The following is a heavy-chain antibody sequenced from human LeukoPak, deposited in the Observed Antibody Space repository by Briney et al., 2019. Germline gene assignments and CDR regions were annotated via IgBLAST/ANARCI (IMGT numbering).Heavy chain of an antibody. CDR1: GGSISSYY. V-gene: IGHV4-59*12. CDR2: IYYSGST. D-gene: IGHD4-11*01. Sequence: SETLSLTCTVSGGSISSYYWSWIRQPPGKGLEWIGYIYYSGSTNYNPSLKSRVTISVDTSKNQFSLKLSSVTAVDTAVYYCARTVAAPFDAFDIWGQGTMVTVSS. J-gene: IGHJ3*02. CDR3: ARTVAAPFDAFDI.